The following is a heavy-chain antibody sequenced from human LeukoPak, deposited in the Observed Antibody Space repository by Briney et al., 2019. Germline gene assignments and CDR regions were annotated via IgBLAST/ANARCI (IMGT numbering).Heavy chain of an antibody. CDR3: AREPRYSYNYYGMDV. J-gene: IGHJ6*02. Sequence: GGSLRLSCAASGFTVSSNYMSWVRQAPGKGLEWVSVIYSGGSAYYADSVKGRFTISRDNSKNTLYLQMNSLRAEDTAVYYCAREPRYSYNYYGMDVWGQGTTVTVSS. CDR2: IYSGGSA. V-gene: IGHV3-53*01. CDR1: GFTVSSNY.